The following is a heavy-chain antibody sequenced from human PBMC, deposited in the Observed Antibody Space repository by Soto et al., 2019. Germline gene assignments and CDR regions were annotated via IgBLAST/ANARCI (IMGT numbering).Heavy chain of an antibody. V-gene: IGHV3-23*01. D-gene: IGHD2-8*01. CDR1: GFTFNNYA. CDR2: ISPNGDST. Sequence: EVQLLESGGGLVQPGGSLRLACAASGFTFNNYAMNWVRQAPGRGLEWVSIISPNGDSTYYADSVKGQFTISRDNSQHTVFLQMNSLRAEDTAIYFCAKVRLTDYLRYAPHLWGQGTLVTVSS. J-gene: IGHJ3*01. CDR3: AKVRLTDYLRYAPHL.